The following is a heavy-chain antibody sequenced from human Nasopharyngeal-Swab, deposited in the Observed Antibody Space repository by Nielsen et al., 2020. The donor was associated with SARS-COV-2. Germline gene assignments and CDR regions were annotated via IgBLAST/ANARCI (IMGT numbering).Heavy chain of an antibody. CDR2: IWFDGSKK. CDR3: AGGNSADH. CDR1: GFTFSNYG. J-gene: IGHJ4*02. Sequence: GESLKISCAASGFTFSNYGMHWVRQAPGKGLEWVTVIWFDGSKKYYADSVKGRFTISRDNAKNSLYLQMNSLRAEDTAVYYCAGGNSADHWGQGTLVTVSS. V-gene: IGHV3-33*03. D-gene: IGHD4-23*01.